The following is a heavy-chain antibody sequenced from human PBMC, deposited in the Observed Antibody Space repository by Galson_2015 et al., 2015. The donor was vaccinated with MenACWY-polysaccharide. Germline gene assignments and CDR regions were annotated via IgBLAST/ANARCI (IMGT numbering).Heavy chain of an antibody. CDR1: GFTFSSYA. Sequence: SLRLSCAASGFTFSSYAVSWVRQAPGKGLEWVSAISATGGSTYYADSVKGRFTISRDNSKNTLYLQMNSLRAEDTAVYYCAKDPPKNDDFWSGYFAFEFWGQGTMVTVSS. V-gene: IGHV3-23*01. D-gene: IGHD3-3*01. CDR2: ISATGGST. J-gene: IGHJ3*01. CDR3: AKDPPKNDDFWSGYFAFEF.